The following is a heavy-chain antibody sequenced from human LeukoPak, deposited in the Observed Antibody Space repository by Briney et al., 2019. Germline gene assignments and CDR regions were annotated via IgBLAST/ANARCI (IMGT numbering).Heavy chain of an antibody. J-gene: IGHJ4*02. D-gene: IGHD3-16*01. CDR1: GGSFSGYY. V-gene: IGHV4-34*01. Sequence: PSETLSLTCAVYGGSFSGYYWSWIRQPPGKGLEWIGEINHSGSTNYNPSLKSRVTISVDTSKNQFSLKLSSVTAADTAVYYCARINYYDGDDYWGQGTLVTVSS. CDR2: INHSGST. CDR3: ARINYYDGDDY.